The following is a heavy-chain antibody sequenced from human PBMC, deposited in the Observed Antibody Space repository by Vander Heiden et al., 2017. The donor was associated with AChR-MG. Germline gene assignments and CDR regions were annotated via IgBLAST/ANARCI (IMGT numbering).Heavy chain of an antibody. CDR3: ARKARDFWSGYYDPYAFDI. J-gene: IGHJ3*02. D-gene: IGHD3-3*01. V-gene: IGHV1-69*01. Sequence: QVQLVQSGAEVKKPGSSVKVSCNASAGPFSSSAKDWVRQAPGQGLEWMGGIIPSFGTANYAQKFQGRVTITADESTSTAYMELSSLRSEDTAVYYCARKARDFWSGYYDPYAFDIWGQGTMVTVSS. CDR2: IIPSFGTA. CDR1: AGPFSSSA.